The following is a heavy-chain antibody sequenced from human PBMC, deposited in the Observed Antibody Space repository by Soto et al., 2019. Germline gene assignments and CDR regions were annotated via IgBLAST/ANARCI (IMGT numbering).Heavy chain of an antibody. V-gene: IGHV3-23*01. D-gene: IGHD3-9*01. CDR2: IRGDGGQT. Sequence: GGSLRLSCTASGFTFSSYGMGWVRQAPGKGLQWVSTIRGDGGQTHYTDSVRGRFSISRDNSKNTVYLQMDSLRAEDTAMYFCARDVGLDSDDFFAYWGQGTQDTVSS. CDR1: GFTFSSYG. J-gene: IGHJ4*02. CDR3: ARDVGLDSDDFFAY.